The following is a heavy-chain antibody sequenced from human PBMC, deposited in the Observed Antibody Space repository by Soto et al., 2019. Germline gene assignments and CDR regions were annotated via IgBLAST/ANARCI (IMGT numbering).Heavy chain of an antibody. CDR1: GYTFTSYY. D-gene: IGHD3-3*01. J-gene: IGHJ6*02. V-gene: IGHV1-46*01. CDR2: INPSGGST. CDR3: ARDYYDFLSGRHDYYYGMDV. Sequence: EASVKVSCKASGYTFTSYYMHGVRQAPGQGLEWMGIINPSGGSTSYAQKFQGRVTMTSDTSTSTVYMELSSLRSEDTAVYYCARDYYDFLSGRHDYYYGMDVWGQGTTVTVSS.